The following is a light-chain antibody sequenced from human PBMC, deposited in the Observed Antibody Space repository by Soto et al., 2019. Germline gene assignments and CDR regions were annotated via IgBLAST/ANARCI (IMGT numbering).Light chain of an antibody. CDR3: SSYAGSSNV. CDR1: RSDVGSYNR. V-gene: IGLV2-8*01. Sequence: QSVLTQPPSVSGSPGQSVTISCTGTRSDVGSYNRVSWYQQPPGKAPKLLIYEVNKRPSGVPDRFSGSKSGNTASLTVSGLQAEDEADYYCSSYAGSSNVFGTGTKVTVL. J-gene: IGLJ1*01. CDR2: EVN.